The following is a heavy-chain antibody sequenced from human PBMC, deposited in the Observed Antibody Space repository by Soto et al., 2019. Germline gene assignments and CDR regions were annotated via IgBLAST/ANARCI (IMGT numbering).Heavy chain of an antibody. CDR2: ISGSGGST. CDR3: AKVLAARSWANPPESLDY. V-gene: IGHV3-23*01. D-gene: IGHD6-6*01. Sequence: GGSLRLSCAASGFTFGSYAMSWFGQAPGKGLEWVSAISGSGGSTYYADSVKGRFTISRDNSKNTLYLQMNSLRAEDTAVYYCAKVLAARSWANPPESLDYWGQETLVTVS. CDR1: GFTFGSYA. J-gene: IGHJ4*02.